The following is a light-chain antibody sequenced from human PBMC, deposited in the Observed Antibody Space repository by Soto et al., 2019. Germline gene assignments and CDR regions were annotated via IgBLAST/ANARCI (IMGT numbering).Light chain of an antibody. CDR2: EVN. CDR3: ASYTRTIPRV. Sequence: QSALTQPAPVSGSPGQSITISCTGTSSDIGAYDSVSWYQQHPDKAPKLIIYEVNNRPSGVSNRFSGSKSGNTASLTISGLQAEDEADYYCASYTRTIPRVFGGGTKVTVL. J-gene: IGLJ3*02. CDR1: SSDIGAYDS. V-gene: IGLV2-14*01.